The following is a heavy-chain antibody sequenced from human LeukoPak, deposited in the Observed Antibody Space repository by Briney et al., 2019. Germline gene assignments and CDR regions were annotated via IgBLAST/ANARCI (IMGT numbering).Heavy chain of an antibody. V-gene: IGHV3-53*01. CDR1: GFTFSDYY. CDR3: ALYSGNYRAFDY. Sequence: SGGSLRLSCAASGFTFSDYYMNWVRQAPGKGLEWVSIIYSGGNTYYADSVEGRFTISRDNPKNTLYLQMNSLRVEDTAVYYCALYSGNYRAFDYWGQGTLVTVSS. D-gene: IGHD1-26*01. CDR2: IYSGGNT. J-gene: IGHJ4*02.